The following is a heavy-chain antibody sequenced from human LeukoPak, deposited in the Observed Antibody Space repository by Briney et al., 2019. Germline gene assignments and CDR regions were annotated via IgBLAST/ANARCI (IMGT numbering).Heavy chain of an antibody. Sequence: TSETLSLTCAVYGASFSGYYWSWIRQPPGKGLEWIGDIHQSGDTNYNPSLKSRVTISVDTSKNQSSLKLTSVTAADTAVYFCARPMVRGAPHKYWHFDLWGRGTLVTVS. J-gene: IGHJ2*01. CDR1: GASFSGYY. CDR3: ARPMVRGAPHKYWHFDL. V-gene: IGHV4-34*01. D-gene: IGHD3-10*01. CDR2: IHQSGDT.